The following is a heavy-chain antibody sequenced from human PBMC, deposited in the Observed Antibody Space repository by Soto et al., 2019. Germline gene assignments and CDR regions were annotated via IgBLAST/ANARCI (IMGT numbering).Heavy chain of an antibody. Sequence: QVQLVESGGGVVQPGRSLRLSCAASGFTFSSYGMHWVRQAPGKGLEWVAVIWYDGSNKYYADSVKGRFTISRDNSKNTLYLQMNSLRAEDTAVYYCARDPGEDGYKRGLDYWGQGTLVTVSS. J-gene: IGHJ4*02. CDR1: GFTFSSYG. V-gene: IGHV3-33*01. CDR2: IWYDGSNK. D-gene: IGHD5-12*01. CDR3: ARDPGEDGYKRGLDY.